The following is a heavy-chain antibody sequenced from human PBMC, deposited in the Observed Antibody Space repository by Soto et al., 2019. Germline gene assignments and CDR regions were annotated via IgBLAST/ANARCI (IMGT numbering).Heavy chain of an antibody. J-gene: IGHJ4*02. Sequence: GGSLRLSCAASGFMFSAYTMSWVRQAPGKGLEWLSSITSDSDHIDYADSVRGRFTVSRDNARKSLYLQMDSLGAEDTGVYYCATPYYYNHWGPGTLVTVS. D-gene: IGHD3-16*01. CDR2: ITSDSDHI. CDR3: ATPYYYNH. V-gene: IGHV3-21*01. CDR1: GFMFSAYT.